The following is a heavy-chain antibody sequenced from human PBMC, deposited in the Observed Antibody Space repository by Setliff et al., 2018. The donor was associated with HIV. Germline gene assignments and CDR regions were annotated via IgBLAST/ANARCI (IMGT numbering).Heavy chain of an antibody. V-gene: IGHV4-4*09. CDR2: ISTRGGT. D-gene: IGHD4-17*01. CDR3: ARAFPMTTVVTQSGYGAFDI. J-gene: IGHJ3*02. Sequence: TLSLPCTVSAGSISSYYWTWIRQPPGKGLEWIGYISTRGGTTYNPSLKSRVTISVDTSKNQFSLKLSSVTAADTAVYYCARAFPMTTVVTQSGYGAFDIWGQGTMVTVSS. CDR1: AGSISSYY.